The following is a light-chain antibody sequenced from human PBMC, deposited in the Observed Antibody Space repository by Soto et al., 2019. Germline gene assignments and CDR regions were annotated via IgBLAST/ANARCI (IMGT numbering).Light chain of an antibody. CDR1: QGIRND. CDR3: QKYNSDPPYT. J-gene: IGKJ3*01. Sequence: DIQMTQSPSSLSSSVGDIVTITCRSSQGIRNDLAWYQQKPGKVPKLLIYAASTLQSGVPSRFSGSGSGTDFTLTISNVQPEDVVTYYCQKYNSDPPYTFGTGNKEDIK. CDR2: AAS. V-gene: IGKV1-27*01.